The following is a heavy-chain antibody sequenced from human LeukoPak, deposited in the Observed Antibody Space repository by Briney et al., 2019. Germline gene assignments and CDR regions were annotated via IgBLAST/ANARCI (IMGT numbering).Heavy chain of an antibody. CDR1: GGSISSSSYY. CDR2: IYYSGST. Sequence: SQTLSLTCTVSGGSISSSSYYWGWIRQPPGKGLEWIGSIYYSGSTYYNPSLKSRVTISVDTSKNQFSLKLSSVTAADTAVYYCATLGYSYGTDYWGQGTLVTVSS. V-gene: IGHV4-39*07. J-gene: IGHJ4*02. CDR3: ATLGYSYGTDY. D-gene: IGHD5-18*01.